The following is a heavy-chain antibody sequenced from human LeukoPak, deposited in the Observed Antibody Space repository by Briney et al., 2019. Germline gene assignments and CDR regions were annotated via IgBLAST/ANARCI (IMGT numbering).Heavy chain of an antibody. CDR2: IYHSGST. J-gene: IGHJ4*02. D-gene: IGHD3-22*01. CDR3: ARGRITYYYDSSGDPLVDY. Sequence: SETLSLTCAVSGGSISSSNWWSWVRQPPGKGLEWIGEIYHSGSTNYNPSLKSRVTISVDTSKNQFSLKLSSVTAADTAVYYCARGRITYYYDSSGDPLVDYWGQGTLVTVSS. V-gene: IGHV4-4*02. CDR1: GGSISSSNW.